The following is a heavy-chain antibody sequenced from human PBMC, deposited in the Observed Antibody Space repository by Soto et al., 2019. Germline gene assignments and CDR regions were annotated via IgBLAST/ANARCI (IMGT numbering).Heavy chain of an antibody. J-gene: IGHJ5*02. CDR1: GFTFSSYG. CDR3: ARQAYVAVAADEDWFDP. D-gene: IGHD6-19*01. V-gene: IGHV3-30*03. Sequence: GGSLRLTCAASGFTFSSYGMHWVRQAPGKGLEWVAVISYDGSNKYYADSVKGRFTISRDNSKNTLYLQMNSLRAEDTAVYYCARQAYVAVAADEDWFDPWGQGTLVTVSS. CDR2: ISYDGSNK.